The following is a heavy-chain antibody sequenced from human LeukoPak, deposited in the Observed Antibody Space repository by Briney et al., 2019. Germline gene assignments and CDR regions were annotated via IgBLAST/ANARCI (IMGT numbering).Heavy chain of an antibody. CDR3: ARALPAAAHPYNWFDP. V-gene: IGHV4-30-4*01. CDR1: GGSISSGDYY. J-gene: IGHJ5*02. D-gene: IGHD2-2*01. CDR2: IYYSGST. Sequence: SETLSLTCTVSGGSISSGDYYWSWIRQPPGKGLEWIGYIYYSGSTYYNPSLKSRVTLSVDTSKTPFSLKLSSVTAADTAVYYCARALPAAAHPYNWFDPWGQGTLVTVSS.